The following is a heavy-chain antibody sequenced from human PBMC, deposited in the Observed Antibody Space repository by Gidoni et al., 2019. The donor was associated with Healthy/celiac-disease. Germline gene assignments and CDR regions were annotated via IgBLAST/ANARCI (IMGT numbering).Heavy chain of an antibody. V-gene: IGHV3-11*01. CDR2: ISSSGSTI. CDR3: ARDAGDLIFDY. D-gene: IGHD2-21*02. Sequence: QVQLVESGGGLVRRGGSLRLSCAASRFTFSDYYMSWIRQAPGKGLEWVSYISSSGSTINYADPVKGRFTIPRDNAKNSLYLQMNSLRAEDTAVYYCARDAGDLIFDYWGQGTLVTVSS. J-gene: IGHJ4*02. CDR1: RFTFSDYY.